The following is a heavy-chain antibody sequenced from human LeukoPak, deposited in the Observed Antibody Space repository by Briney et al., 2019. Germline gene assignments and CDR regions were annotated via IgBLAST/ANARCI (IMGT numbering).Heavy chain of an antibody. J-gene: IGHJ4*02. CDR3: ARGSDFGDC. V-gene: IGHV4-59*01. CDR2: IYISGTT. CDR1: GGSISTYY. Sequence: SETLSLTCTVSGGSISTYYWSWIRQPPGKGLEWIGYIYISGTTNYNPSLKSRVTMSVDTSKNQLSMKLGSVTAADTAVYYCARGSDFGDCWGQGTLVTVSS. D-gene: IGHD4-17*01.